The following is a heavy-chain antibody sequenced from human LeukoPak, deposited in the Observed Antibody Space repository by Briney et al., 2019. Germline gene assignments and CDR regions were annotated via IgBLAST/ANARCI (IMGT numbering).Heavy chain of an antibody. CDR1: GFAVVRNY. CDR2: IYSGGAI. J-gene: IGHJ4*02. CDR3: ARRPGN. Sequence: GGSLRLSCVASGFAVVRNYMSWVRQAPGKGLECVSLIYSGGAIRYADSVKGRFTISRDSSKNTLFLQMNDLTVEDAARYYCARRPGNWGQGILVTVSS. V-gene: IGHV3-53*01. D-gene: IGHD1-14*01.